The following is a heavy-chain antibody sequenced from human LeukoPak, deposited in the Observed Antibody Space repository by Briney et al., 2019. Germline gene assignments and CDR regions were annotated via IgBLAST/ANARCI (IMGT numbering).Heavy chain of an antibody. CDR2: IKQDGSEK. CDR1: GFTFSSYA. Sequence: GGSLRLSCAASGFTFSSYAMHWVRQAPGKGLEWVANIKQDGSEKYYVDSVKGRFTISRDNAKNSLYLQMNSLRAEDTAVYYCARARVGSFDYWGQGTLVTVSS. D-gene: IGHD2-2*01. CDR3: ARARVGSFDY. J-gene: IGHJ4*02. V-gene: IGHV3-7*01.